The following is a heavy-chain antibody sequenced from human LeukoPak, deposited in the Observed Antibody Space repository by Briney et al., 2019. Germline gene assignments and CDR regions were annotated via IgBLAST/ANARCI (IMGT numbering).Heavy chain of an antibody. CDR2: IYYSGST. CDR1: GGSISSYY. CDR3: ARGLETPDFDY. V-gene: IGHV4-59*01. D-gene: IGHD1-1*01. Sequence: SETLSLTCTVSGGSISSYYWSWIRQPPGKGLEWIGYIYYSGSTTYNPSLKSRVTISVDTSKNQFSLRLSSVTAADTAVYYCARGLETPDFDYWGQGTLVTVSS. J-gene: IGHJ4*02.